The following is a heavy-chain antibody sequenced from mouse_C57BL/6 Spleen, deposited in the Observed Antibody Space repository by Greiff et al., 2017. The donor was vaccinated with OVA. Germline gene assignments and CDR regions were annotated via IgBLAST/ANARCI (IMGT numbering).Heavy chain of an antibody. J-gene: IGHJ1*03. CDR3: ARRKKLGQGWDFDV. D-gene: IGHD4-1*01. V-gene: IGHV1-50*01. Sequence: QVQLQQPGAELVQPGASVKLSCKASGYTFTSYWMQWVKQRPGQGLEWIGEIDPSDSYTNYNQKFKGKATLTVDTSSSTAYMQLSSLTSVDSAVYDCARRKKLGQGWDFDVWGTGTTVTVSS. CDR2: IDPSDSYT. CDR1: GYTFTSYW.